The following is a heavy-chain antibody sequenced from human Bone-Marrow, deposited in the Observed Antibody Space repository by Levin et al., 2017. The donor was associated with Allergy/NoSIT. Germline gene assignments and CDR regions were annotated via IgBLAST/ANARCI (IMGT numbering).Heavy chain of an antibody. V-gene: IGHV3-48*03. Sequence: GGSLRLSCAASGFTFSYYEMNWVRQAPGQGLEWVSYIGRSGSTIYYADPVKGRFTISRDDAKKSLYLQMNSLRAEDTAVYYCVRGLVGTAGVYWGQGSLVTVSS. CDR1: GFTFSYYE. CDR3: VRGLVGTAGVY. J-gene: IGHJ4*02. CDR2: IGRSGSTI. D-gene: IGHD1-14*01.